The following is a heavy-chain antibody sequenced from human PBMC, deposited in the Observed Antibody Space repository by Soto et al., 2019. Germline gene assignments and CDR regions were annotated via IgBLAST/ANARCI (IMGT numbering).Heavy chain of an antibody. CDR2: INAGNADT. V-gene: IGHV1-3*01. CDR1: GYTFTSYA. D-gene: IGHD2-2*01. J-gene: IGHJ6*02. CDR3: ARGGWCSSTSCPLLMDV. Sequence: ASVKVSCKASGYTFTSYAMHWVRQAPGQRLEWMGWINAGNADTKYSEKFQGRVAITRDTSASTVYMELSSLRSEDTAVYYCARGGWCSSTSCPLLMDVWGQGTTVTAP.